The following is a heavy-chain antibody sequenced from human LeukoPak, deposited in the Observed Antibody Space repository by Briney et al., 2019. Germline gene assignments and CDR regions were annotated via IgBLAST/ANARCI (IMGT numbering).Heavy chain of an antibody. Sequence: GASVKVSCKASGYTFTSYGISWVRQAPGQGLEWMGWISAYNGNTNYAQRFQGRVTMSTDTSTSTAYMDLRSLRSDDTAVYYCARALKTTVVTTSGGDIWGQGTTVTVSS. CDR2: ISAYNGNT. CDR1: GYTFTSYG. D-gene: IGHD4-23*01. J-gene: IGHJ3*02. CDR3: ARALKTTVVTTSGGDI. V-gene: IGHV1-18*01.